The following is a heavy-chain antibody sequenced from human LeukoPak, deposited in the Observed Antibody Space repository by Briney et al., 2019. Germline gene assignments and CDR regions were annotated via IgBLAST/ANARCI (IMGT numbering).Heavy chain of an antibody. CDR3: AKLTGPPKWDDYGGNVRFDY. CDR2: ISYDGSNK. D-gene: IGHD4-23*01. J-gene: IGHJ4*02. V-gene: IGHV3-30*18. CDR1: GFTFSSYG. Sequence: GGSLRLSCAASGFTFSSYGMHWVRQAPGEGLEWVAVISYDGSNKYYADSVKGRFTISRDNSKNTLYLQMNSLRAEDMAVYYCAKLTGPPKWDDYGGNVRFDYWGQGTLVTVSS.